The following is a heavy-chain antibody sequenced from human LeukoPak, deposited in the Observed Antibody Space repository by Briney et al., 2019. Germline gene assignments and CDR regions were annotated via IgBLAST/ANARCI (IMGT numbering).Heavy chain of an antibody. CDR1: GGTFSSYA. CDR3: AREGRVVGATLVNWFDP. J-gene: IGHJ5*02. CDR2: IIPIFGTA. D-gene: IGHD1-26*01. Sequence: GASVKVSCKASGGTFSSYAISWVRQAPGQGLEWMGGIIPIFGTANYAQKFQGRVTITADKSTSTAYMELSSLRSEDTAVYYCAREGRVVGATLVNWFDPWGQGTLVTVSS. V-gene: IGHV1-69*06.